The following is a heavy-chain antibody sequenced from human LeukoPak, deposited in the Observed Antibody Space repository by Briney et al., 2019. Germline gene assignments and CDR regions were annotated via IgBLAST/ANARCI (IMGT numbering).Heavy chain of an antibody. Sequence: SETLSLTCTVSGGSISSSTYYWGWIRRPPGKGLEWIGSISYSGNVYYSPSLKSRVTISVDTSKNQFSLKLSSVTAADTAVYYCARQRRLELPDYWGQGTLVTVSS. V-gene: IGHV4-39*01. CDR3: ARQRRLELPDY. D-gene: IGHD3-16*01. J-gene: IGHJ4*02. CDR2: ISYSGNV. CDR1: GGSISSSTYY.